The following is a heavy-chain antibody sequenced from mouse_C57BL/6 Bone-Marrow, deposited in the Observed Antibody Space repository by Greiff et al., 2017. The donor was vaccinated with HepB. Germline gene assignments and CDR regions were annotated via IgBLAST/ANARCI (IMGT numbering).Heavy chain of an antibody. V-gene: IGHV5-6*02. J-gene: IGHJ4*01. D-gene: IGHD2-1*01. Sequence: DVKLVESGGDLVKPGGSLKLSCAASGFTFSSYGMSWVRQTPDKRLEWVATISSGGSYTYYPDSVKGRFTISRDNAKNTLYLQMSSLKSEDTAMYYCARPRYGNYPMDYWGQGTSDTVSS. CDR1: GFTFSSYG. CDR2: ISSGGSYT. CDR3: ARPRYGNYPMDY.